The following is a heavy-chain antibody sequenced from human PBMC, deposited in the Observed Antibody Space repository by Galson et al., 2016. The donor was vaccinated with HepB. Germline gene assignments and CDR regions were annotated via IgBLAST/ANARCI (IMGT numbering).Heavy chain of an antibody. D-gene: IGHD3-22*01. Sequence: ETLSLTCSVFGGSISSGLYYWDWIRQPPGRGLEWIGTIYYSGSTYYNPSLKSRVTISVDTSKNQFSLKLSSLTAADTAVYYCARLPFYDSGASPIFDYWGQGTLVTASS. CDR2: IYYSGST. J-gene: IGHJ4*02. V-gene: IGHV4-39*01. CDR1: GGSISSGLYY. CDR3: ARLPFYDSGASPIFDY.